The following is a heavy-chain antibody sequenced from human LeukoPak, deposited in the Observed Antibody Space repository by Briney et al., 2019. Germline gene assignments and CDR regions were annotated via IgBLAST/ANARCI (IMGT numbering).Heavy chain of an antibody. CDR2: ISSSSSYI. CDR3: ARDEGYCSSTSCSPEWFDP. D-gene: IGHD2-2*01. Sequence: GGSLRLSCAASGFTFSSYCMNWVRQAPGKGLEWVSSISSSSSYIYYADSVKGRFTISRDNAKNSLYLQMNSLRAEDTAVYYCARDEGYCSSTSCSPEWFDPWGQGTLVTVSS. V-gene: IGHV3-21*01. J-gene: IGHJ5*02. CDR1: GFTFSSYC.